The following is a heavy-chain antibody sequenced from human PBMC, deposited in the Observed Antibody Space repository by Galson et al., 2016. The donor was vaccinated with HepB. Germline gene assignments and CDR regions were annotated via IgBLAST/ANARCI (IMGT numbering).Heavy chain of an antibody. CDR2: FIPMFGTA. J-gene: IGHJ4*02. CDR3: ARWSDRGWFFDF. V-gene: IGHV1-69*13. Sequence: SVKVSCKASGGSFSSFAISWVRQAPGHGLEWMGGFIPMFGTANYAQNFQGRVTITADESSSTAYMELTSLRSEDTALYYCARWSDRGWFFDFWGQGTLVTVSS. CDR1: GGSFSSFA. D-gene: IGHD2-15*01.